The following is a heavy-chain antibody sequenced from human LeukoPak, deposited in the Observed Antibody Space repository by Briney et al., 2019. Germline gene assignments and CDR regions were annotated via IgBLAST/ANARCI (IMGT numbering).Heavy chain of an antibody. D-gene: IGHD5-12*01. CDR2: IYPRDSDT. CDR3: ARRQYSGYDFDF. V-gene: IGHV5-51*01. CDR1: GYIFTNYW. J-gene: IGHJ4*02. Sequence: GESLKISCKASGYIFTNYWIGWVRQMPGKGLEWMGIIYPRDSDTRYSPSFQGQVTVSADKSISTAYLQWNTLEASDTAMYYCARRQYSGYDFDFWGQGTPVTVSS.